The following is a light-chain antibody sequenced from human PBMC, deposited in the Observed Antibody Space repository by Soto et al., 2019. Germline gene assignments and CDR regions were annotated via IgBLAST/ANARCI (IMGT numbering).Light chain of an antibody. CDR2: DDS. J-gene: IGLJ1*01. CDR1: NIGSKS. V-gene: IGLV3-21*02. Sequence: SYELTQAPSESVAPGQTATITCGGDNIGSKSVQWYQQKPGQAPVVVVYDDSHRPSGIPERFSGSNSGNTATLTISRVEAGDEADYYCQVWDSSSDHSVFGTGTKVTVL. CDR3: QVWDSSSDHSV.